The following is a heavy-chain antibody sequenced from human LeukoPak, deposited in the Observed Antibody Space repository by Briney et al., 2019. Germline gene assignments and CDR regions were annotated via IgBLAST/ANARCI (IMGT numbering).Heavy chain of an antibody. V-gene: IGHV4-59*01. J-gene: IGHJ4*02. CDR1: GGSISSYY. CDR3: ARDSYSSSWYGPFDY. CDR2: IYYSGST. D-gene: IGHD6-13*01. Sequence: PSETLSLTCTVSGGSISSYYWSWIGQPPGKGLEWIGYIYYSGSTNYNPSLKSRVTISVDTSKNQFSLKLSSVTAADTAVYYCARDSYSSSWYGPFDYWGQGTLVTVSS.